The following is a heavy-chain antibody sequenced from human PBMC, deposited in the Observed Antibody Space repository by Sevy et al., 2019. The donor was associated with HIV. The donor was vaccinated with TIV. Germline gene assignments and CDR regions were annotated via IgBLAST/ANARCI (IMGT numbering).Heavy chain of an antibody. V-gene: IGHV3-13*01. D-gene: IGHD6-13*01. CDR1: GFTFSYYD. Sequence: GGSLRLSCAASGFTFSYYDMHWVRQPTGKGLEWVSGFGIAGDTYYSDSVKGRFTISRENAKNSLYLQMNSLRAEDTAVYYCEAITTAGRDYWGQGTLVTVSS. J-gene: IGHJ4*02. CDR3: EAITTAGRDY. CDR2: FGIAGDT.